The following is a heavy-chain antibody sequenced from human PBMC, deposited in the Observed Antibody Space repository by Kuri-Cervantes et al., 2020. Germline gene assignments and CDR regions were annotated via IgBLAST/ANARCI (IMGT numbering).Heavy chain of an antibody. Sequence: GESLKISCAASGITFDDCAMHWVRQARGKVPEWVSLISWDGGSTYYADSVKGRFTISRDNAKHSLYLQMNSLTAEDTAVYYCARDSEVLLSSYDAFDIWGQGTMVTVSS. CDR3: ARDSEVLLSSYDAFDI. CDR2: ISWDGGST. CDR1: GITFDDCA. V-gene: IGHV3-43D*03. J-gene: IGHJ3*02. D-gene: IGHD3-10*02.